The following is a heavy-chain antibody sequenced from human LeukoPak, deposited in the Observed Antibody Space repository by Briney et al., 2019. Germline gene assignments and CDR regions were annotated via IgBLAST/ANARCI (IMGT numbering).Heavy chain of an antibody. CDR3: ARSAGYCSGGSCYPRRYYYYGMDV. Sequence: GASVKVSCKASGYTFTSYAMNWVRQAPGQGLEWMGWINTNTGNPTYAQGFTGRFVFSLDTSVSTAYLQISSLKAEDTAVYYCARSAGYCSGGSCYPRRYYYYGMDVWGQGTTVTVSS. CDR1: GYTFTSYA. CDR2: INTNTGNP. J-gene: IGHJ6*02. V-gene: IGHV7-4-1*02. D-gene: IGHD2-15*01.